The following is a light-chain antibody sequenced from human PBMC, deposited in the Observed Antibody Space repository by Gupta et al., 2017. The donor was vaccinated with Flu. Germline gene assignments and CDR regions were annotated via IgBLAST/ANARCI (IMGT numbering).Light chain of an antibody. V-gene: IGLV2-23*02. CDR2: EVT. CDR3: CSFAGSSASYV. J-gene: IGLJ1*01. Sequence: TLPCTGTSSDVGNYALVSWYQHHPGKAPKLIISEVTKRPSGVSSRFSGSRSGNSASLTISGLQADDEADYYCCSFAGSSASYVFGTGTKVTVL. CDR1: SSDVGNYAL.